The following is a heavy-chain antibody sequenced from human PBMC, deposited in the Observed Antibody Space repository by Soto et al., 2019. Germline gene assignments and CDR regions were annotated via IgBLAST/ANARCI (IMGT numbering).Heavy chain of an antibody. J-gene: IGHJ4*02. Sequence: EVQLLESGGGLVQPGGSLRLSCTASGFTFSSYAMTWVRQAPGKGLEWVSAIGGSGDTYYADSVKGRFTISRDNSKNTLDVKMNSLRGEDTDMYFCAKETRHGEVWSGHDYWGQGTLVTVSA. CDR3: AKETRHGEVWSGHDY. V-gene: IGHV3-23*01. D-gene: IGHD3-3*01. CDR2: IGGSGDT. CDR1: GFTFSSYA.